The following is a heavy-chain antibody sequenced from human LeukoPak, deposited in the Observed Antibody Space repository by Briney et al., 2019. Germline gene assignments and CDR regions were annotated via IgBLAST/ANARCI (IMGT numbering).Heavy chain of an antibody. CDR1: GGSISSGSYY. V-gene: IGHV4-61*02. CDR2: IYTSGST. D-gene: IGHD4-17*01. Sequence: SETLSLTCTVSGGSISSGSYYWSWIRQPAGKGLEWIGRIYTSGSTNYNPSLKSRVTISVDTSKNQFSLKLSSVTAADTAVYYCARDPGLTTGDAFDIWGQGTMATVSS. CDR3: ARDPGLTTGDAFDI. J-gene: IGHJ3*02.